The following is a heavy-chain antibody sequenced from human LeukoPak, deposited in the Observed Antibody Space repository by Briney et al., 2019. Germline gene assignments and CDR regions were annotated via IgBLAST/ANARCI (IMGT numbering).Heavy chain of an antibody. CDR3: ATEQLTSSGWYLFQH. CDR1: GFTFSSYA. D-gene: IGHD6-19*01. Sequence: GGSLRLSCAASGFTFSSYAMSWVRQAPGKGLEWVSVISGSGDGTYYADSVEGRFTISRDNSKNTLYLQMNSLRAEDTALYYCATEQLTSSGWYLFQHWGQGTLVTVSS. V-gene: IGHV3-23*01. J-gene: IGHJ1*01. CDR2: ISGSGDGT.